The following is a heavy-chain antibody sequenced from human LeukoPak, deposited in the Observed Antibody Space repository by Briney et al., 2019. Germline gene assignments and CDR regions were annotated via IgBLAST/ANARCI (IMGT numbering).Heavy chain of an antibody. J-gene: IGHJ5*02. CDR2: INPSGGST. CDR1: GYTFTSYY. CDR3: ATYLPGGGDGNWFDP. V-gene: IGHV1-46*03. Sequence: ASVEVSCKASGYTFTSYYMHSVRHAPGQGLEWMGLINPSGGSTSYAQKFQGRVTMTRDTSTSTVYMELSSLRSEYTAVYYCATYLPGGGDGNWFDPWGQGTLVTVSS. D-gene: IGHD2-21*01.